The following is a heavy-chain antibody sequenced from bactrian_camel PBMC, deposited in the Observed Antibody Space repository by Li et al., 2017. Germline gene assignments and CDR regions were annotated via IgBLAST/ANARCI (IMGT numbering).Heavy chain of an antibody. Sequence: VQLVESGGGSVQAGGSLRLSCVRPGYMLNVYCMGWFRQAPGKEREGVARIDSGGSTIYGNPVKGRFTISQDNTKNTLYLQMNSLKTEDTAMYYCVLPYGLSRWYTDWGQGTQVTVS. J-gene: IGHJ4*01. V-gene: IGHV3S53*01. CDR2: IDSGGST. D-gene: IGHD6*01. CDR3: VLPYGLSRWYTD. CDR1: GYMLNVYC.